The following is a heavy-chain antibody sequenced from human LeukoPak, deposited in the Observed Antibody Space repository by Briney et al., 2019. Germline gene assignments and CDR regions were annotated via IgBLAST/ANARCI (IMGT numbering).Heavy chain of an antibody. J-gene: IGHJ4*02. Sequence: SETLSLTCAVYGGSFSGYYWSRIRQPPGKGLEWIANIYYSGSTNYNPSLKSRVTISVDTSKNQFSLKLSSVTAADTAVYYCARGTGNYWGQGTLVTVSS. V-gene: IGHV4-59*01. D-gene: IGHD1-14*01. CDR1: GGSFSGYY. CDR2: IYYSGST. CDR3: ARGTGNY.